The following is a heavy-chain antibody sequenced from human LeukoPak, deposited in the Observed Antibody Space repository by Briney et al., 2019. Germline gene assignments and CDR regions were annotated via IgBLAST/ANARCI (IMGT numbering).Heavy chain of an antibody. V-gene: IGHV3-30*04. CDR1: GFTFSTYA. CDR2: ISYDGRDK. D-gene: IGHD1-26*01. Sequence: PGRSLRLSCAASGFTFSTYAMHWVRQAPGKGLEWVTVISYDGRDKKYADSVKGRFSISRDNSKNTLYLQMDGLRSEDTAVYYCAKDSGNYANYYFDHWGQGTLVTVSS. J-gene: IGHJ4*02. CDR3: AKDSGNYANYYFDH.